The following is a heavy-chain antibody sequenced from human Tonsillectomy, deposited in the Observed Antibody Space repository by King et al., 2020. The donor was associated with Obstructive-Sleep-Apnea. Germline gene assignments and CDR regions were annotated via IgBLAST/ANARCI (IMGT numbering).Heavy chain of an antibody. V-gene: IGHV3-30*02. CDR3: AKDAAITGTLDY. CDR1: GFTFSSYG. CDR2: LRYDGNIK. Sequence: VQLVESGGGVVQPGRSLRLSPEASGFTFSSYGMHWVRPAPGKGVEWGSFLRYDGNIKYYAGSVKGRFTISRDNPKNTLYLQMDDLRTEDTAVYYCAKDAAITGTLDYWGQGILVTVSS. D-gene: IGHD1-7*01. J-gene: IGHJ4*02.